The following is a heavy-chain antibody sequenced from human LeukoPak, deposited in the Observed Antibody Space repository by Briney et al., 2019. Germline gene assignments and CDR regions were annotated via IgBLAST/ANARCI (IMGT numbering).Heavy chain of an antibody. CDR2: INHSGST. Sequence: SETLSLTCAVYGGSFSGYYWSWIRQPPGKGLEWIGEINHSGSTNYNPSLKSRVTISVDTSKNQFSLKLSSVTAADTAVYYCARSGLAARSLDYWGQGTLVTVSS. CDR1: GGSFSGYY. J-gene: IGHJ4*02. V-gene: IGHV4-34*01. D-gene: IGHD6-13*01. CDR3: ARSGLAARSLDY.